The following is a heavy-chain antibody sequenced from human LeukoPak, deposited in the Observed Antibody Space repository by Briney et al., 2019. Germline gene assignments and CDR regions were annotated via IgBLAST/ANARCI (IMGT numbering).Heavy chain of an antibody. J-gene: IGHJ4*02. Sequence: GGSLRLSCAASGFSFSSHWVHWVRQAPGKGLVWVSRISDDGSYTSNVDSVKGRFTISRDNVNNMLYPHMNSLRAEDTAVYYCASFGISWRSSYWGQGTLVTVSS. CDR2: ISDDGSYT. D-gene: IGHD2-21*01. CDR1: GFSFSSHW. CDR3: ASFGISWRSSY. V-gene: IGHV3-74*01.